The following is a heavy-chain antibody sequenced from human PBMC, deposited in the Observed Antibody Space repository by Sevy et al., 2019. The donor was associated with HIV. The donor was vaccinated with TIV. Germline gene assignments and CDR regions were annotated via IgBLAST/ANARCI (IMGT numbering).Heavy chain of an antibody. CDR1: GFTLSNYA. CDR2: ITSRGGRT. V-gene: IGHV3-23*01. CDR3: ASTIDYHSSGYYYNFDY. Sequence: GGSLRLSCAASGFTLSNYAMNWVRQAPGKGLEWVSTITSRGGRTYYADSVRGRFTISRDNSKNTLYLQMNSLRAEDTAIYYCASTIDYHSSGYYYNFDYWGQGTLVTVSS. D-gene: IGHD3-22*01. J-gene: IGHJ4*02.